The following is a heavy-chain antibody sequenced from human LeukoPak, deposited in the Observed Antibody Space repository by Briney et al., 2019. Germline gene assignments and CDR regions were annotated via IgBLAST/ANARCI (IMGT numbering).Heavy chain of an antibody. CDR1: GGSISSGGYY. CDR3: ARARYQLLPTFDY. J-gene: IGHJ4*02. Sequence: PQTLSLTCTVSGGSISSGGYYWSWIRQHPGKGLEWIGYIYYSGSTYYNPSLKSRVTISVDTSKNQFPLKLSSVTAADTAVYYCARARYQLLPTFDYWGQGTLVTVSS. CDR2: IYYSGST. D-gene: IGHD2-2*01. V-gene: IGHV4-31*03.